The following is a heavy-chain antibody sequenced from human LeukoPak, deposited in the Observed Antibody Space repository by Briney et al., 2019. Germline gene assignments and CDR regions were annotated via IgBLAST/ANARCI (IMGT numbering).Heavy chain of an antibody. CDR3: ARQGLYDFWSEYYGMDV. J-gene: IGHJ6*02. Sequence: GASVKVSCKASGYTFTSYAMNWVRQAPGQGLEWMGRINPNSGGTNYAQKFQGWVTMTRDTSISTAYMELSRLRSDDTAVYYCARQGLYDFWSEYYGMDVWGQGTTVTVSS. CDR1: GYTFTSYA. CDR2: INPNSGGT. V-gene: IGHV1-2*04. D-gene: IGHD3-3*01.